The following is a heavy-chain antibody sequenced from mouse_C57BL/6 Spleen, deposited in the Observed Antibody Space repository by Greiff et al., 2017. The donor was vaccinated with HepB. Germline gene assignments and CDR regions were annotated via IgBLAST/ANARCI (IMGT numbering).Heavy chain of an antibody. CDR3: ARRTAQARAMDY. CDR2: INPGSGGT. D-gene: IGHD3-2*02. CDR1: GYAFTNYL. Sequence: VQRVESGAELVRPGTSVKVSCKASGYAFTNYLIEWVKQRPGQGLEWIGVINPGSGGTNYNEKFKGKATLTADKSSSTAYMQLSSLTSEDSAVYFCARRTAQARAMDYWGQGTSVTVSS. V-gene: IGHV1-54*01. J-gene: IGHJ4*01.